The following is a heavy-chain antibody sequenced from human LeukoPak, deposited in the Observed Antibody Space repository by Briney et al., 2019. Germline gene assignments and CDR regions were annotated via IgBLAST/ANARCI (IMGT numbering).Heavy chain of an antibody. J-gene: IGHJ6*02. V-gene: IGHV4-34*01. CDR3: ASRRGTMVRGVPYGMDV. D-gene: IGHD3-10*01. Sequence: PSETLSLTCAVYGGSFSGYYWSGIRQPPGKGLEWIGEINHSGSTNYNPSLKSRVTISVDTSKNQFSLKLSSVTAADTAVYYCASRRGTMVRGVPYGMDVWGQGTTVTVSS. CDR2: INHSGST. CDR1: GGSFSGYY.